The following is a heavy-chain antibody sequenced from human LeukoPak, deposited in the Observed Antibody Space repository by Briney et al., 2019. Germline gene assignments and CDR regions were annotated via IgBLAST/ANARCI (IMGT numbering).Heavy chain of an antibody. D-gene: IGHD6-19*01. CDR3: ARPSSGWYVLDY. V-gene: IGHV5-10-1*01. CDR2: IDPSDSYT. Sequence: GESLKISCKGSGYSFTSYWISWVRQMPGKGLEWMGRIDPSDSYTNYSPSFQGHVTISADKSISTAYLQWGSLKASDTAMYYCARPSSGWYVLDYWGHGTLVTVSS. J-gene: IGHJ4*01. CDR1: GYSFTSYW.